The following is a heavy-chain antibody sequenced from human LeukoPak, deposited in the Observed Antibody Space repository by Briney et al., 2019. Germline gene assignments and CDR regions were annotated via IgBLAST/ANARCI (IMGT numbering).Heavy chain of an antibody. D-gene: IGHD2-2*01. V-gene: IGHV5-51*01. Sequence: GESLKISCKGSGYSFTSYWIGWVRQMPGKGLEWMGIIYPGDSDTRYSPSFQGQVTISADKSISTAYLQWSSLKASDAAMYYCARGASYCSSTGCYPDYWGQGTLVTVSS. CDR3: ARGASYCSSTGCYPDY. CDR2: IYPGDSDT. J-gene: IGHJ4*02. CDR1: GYSFTSYW.